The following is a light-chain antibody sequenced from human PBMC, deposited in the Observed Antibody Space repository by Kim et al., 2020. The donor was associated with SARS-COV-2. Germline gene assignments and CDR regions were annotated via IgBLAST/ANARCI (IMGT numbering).Light chain of an antibody. CDR3: QSFDSSLSGPV. CDR2: GNS. Sequence: KVTISGTGTSSNIGAGYDAHWYQQLPGTAPKLLIFGNSKRPSGVPDRISGSKSGTSASLAITGLQAEDEADYYCQSFDSSLSGPVFGGGTQLTVL. V-gene: IGLV1-40*01. J-gene: IGLJ3*02. CDR1: SSNIGAGYD.